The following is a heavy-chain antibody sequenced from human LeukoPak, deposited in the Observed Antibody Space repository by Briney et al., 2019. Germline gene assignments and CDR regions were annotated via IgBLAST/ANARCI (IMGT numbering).Heavy chain of an antibody. CDR2: ISWNSGSI. CDR3: AARPCGDCYYDY. Sequence: PGGSLRLSCAASGFTFDDYAMHWVRQAPGKGLEWVSGISWNSGSIGYADSVKGRFTISRDNAKNSLYLQMNSLRGEDTALYYCAARPCGDCYYDYWGQGTLVTVSS. CDR1: GFTFDDYA. V-gene: IGHV3-9*01. D-gene: IGHD2-21*02. J-gene: IGHJ4*02.